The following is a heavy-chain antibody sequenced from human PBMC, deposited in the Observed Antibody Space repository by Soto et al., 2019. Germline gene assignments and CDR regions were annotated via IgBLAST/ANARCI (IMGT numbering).Heavy chain of an antibody. CDR1: GLTFMTYH. CDR2: MSNDGISR. V-gene: IGHV3-30*04. Sequence: GGSLRLSCVVSGLTFMTYHMYWVRQTPGKGLEWLAFMSNDGISRYYADSVKGRFTISRDNSKNTLYLQMNSLRAEDTAVYYCAKVTDRSPYYYYYGMDVCGQASTVTVSS. J-gene: IGHJ6*02. CDR3: AKVTDRSPYYYYYGMDV.